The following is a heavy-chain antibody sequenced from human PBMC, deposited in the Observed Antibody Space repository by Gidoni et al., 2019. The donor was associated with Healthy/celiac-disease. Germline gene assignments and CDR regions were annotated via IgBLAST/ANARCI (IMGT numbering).Heavy chain of an antibody. CDR2: KGYDGSNK. D-gene: IGHD6-6*01. CDR3: ARGEYSSSFSLRPDISLLDY. V-gene: IGHV3-33*01. J-gene: IGHJ4*02. Sequence: QVQLVESGGGVVQPGRSVRLSCAASGFTFSSYGIHWVRQAPDKGPEWVAVKGYDGSNKYYADSVKGRFTISRDNSKNTLYLQMNSLRAEDTAVYYCARGEYSSSFSLRPDISLLDYWGQGTLVTVSS. CDR1: GFTFSSYG.